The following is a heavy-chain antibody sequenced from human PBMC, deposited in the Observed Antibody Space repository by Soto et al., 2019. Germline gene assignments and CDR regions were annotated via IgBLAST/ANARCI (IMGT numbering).Heavy chain of an antibody. Sequence: GGSLRLSCAASGFTFSSYAMSWVRQAPGKGLEWVSAISGSGGSTYYADSVKGRFTISRDNSKNTLYLQMNSLRAEDTAVYYCAKAGFDMVRGVFYYYYGMDVWGQGTTVTVS. V-gene: IGHV3-23*01. CDR1: GFTFSSYA. CDR3: AKAGFDMVRGVFYYYYGMDV. D-gene: IGHD3-10*01. CDR2: ISGSGGST. J-gene: IGHJ6*02.